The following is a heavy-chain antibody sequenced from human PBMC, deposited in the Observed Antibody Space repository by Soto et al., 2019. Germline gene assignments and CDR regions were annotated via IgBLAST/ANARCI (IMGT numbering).Heavy chain of an antibody. CDR3: ATGHSSGYYSPIDWFDP. CDR1: GGSISSGGYY. D-gene: IGHD3-22*01. CDR2: IYYSGST. V-gene: IGHV4-31*03. J-gene: IGHJ5*02. Sequence: SETLSLTCSVSGGSISSGGYYWSWIRQHPGKGLEWIGYIYYSGSTYYNPSLKSRVTISVDTSKNQFSLKLSSVTAADTAVYYCATGHSSGYYSPIDWFDPWGQGTLVTVSS.